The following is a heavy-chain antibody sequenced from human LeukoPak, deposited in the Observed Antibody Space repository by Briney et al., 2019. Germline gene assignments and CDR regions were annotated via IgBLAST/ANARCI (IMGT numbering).Heavy chain of an antibody. CDR3: VTGHYGGYG. J-gene: IGHJ4*02. CDR2: IKEDGSER. D-gene: IGHD4-17*01. Sequence: GGSLRLSYAASGFTFSSYGMNWVRQSPGKGLEWVANIKEDGSERYYGDSVRGRFTISRDNTKNSLFLQMNSLKAEDTGIYYCVTGHYGGYGRGQGTLVTVSS. CDR1: GFTFSSYG. V-gene: IGHV3-7*03.